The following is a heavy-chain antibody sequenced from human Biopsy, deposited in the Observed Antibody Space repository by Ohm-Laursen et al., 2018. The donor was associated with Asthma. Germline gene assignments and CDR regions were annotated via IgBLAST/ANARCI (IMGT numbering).Heavy chain of an antibody. CDR3: ARKAGPCISRTCYSLDF. V-gene: IGHV1-69*13. CDR2: INSVFGTT. D-gene: IGHD2-2*01. J-gene: IGHJ4*02. Sequence: SVKASCKSLGGTFNTYVIGWVRQAPGQGLEWLGGINSVFGTTTYPQKFQDRVTITADDSTSTVYMELSSLRSEDTAVYYCARKAGPCISRTCYSLDFWGQGTLVTVSS. CDR1: GGTFNTYV.